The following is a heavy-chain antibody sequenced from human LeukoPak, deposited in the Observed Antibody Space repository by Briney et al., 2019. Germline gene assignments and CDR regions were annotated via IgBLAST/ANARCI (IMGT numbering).Heavy chain of an antibody. Sequence: SETLSLTCTVSGGSISSHYWTWIRQPPGKGLEWIGFIYYTGSTNYNPSLKSRVTISIDTSKNQFSLSLSSVTAADTAVYYCARMGYSSGCYYLDYWGQGTLVTVSS. CDR2: IYYTGST. J-gene: IGHJ4*02. V-gene: IGHV4-59*11. CDR1: GGSISSHY. D-gene: IGHD6-19*01. CDR3: ARMGYSSGCYYLDY.